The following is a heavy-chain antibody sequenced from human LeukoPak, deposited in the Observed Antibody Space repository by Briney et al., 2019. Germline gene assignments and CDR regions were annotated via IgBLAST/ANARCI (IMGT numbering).Heavy chain of an antibody. CDR1: GYTFSNFG. CDR2: ISGNNDNP. D-gene: IGHD2-2*01. CDR3: ARDGTSTDDY. J-gene: IGHJ4*02. Sequence: ASVKVSCKTSGYTFSNFGINWVRQAPRQELEWMGWISGNNDNPNYGQKFQGRFTVTTDSSTSTAYMELRNLRFDDTAVYYCARDGTSTDDYWGQGTLVTVSS. V-gene: IGHV1-18*01.